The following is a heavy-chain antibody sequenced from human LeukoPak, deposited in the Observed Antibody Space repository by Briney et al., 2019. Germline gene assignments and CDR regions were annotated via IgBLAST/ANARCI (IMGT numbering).Heavy chain of an antibody. CDR3: AKDIGGYYDY. J-gene: IGHJ4*02. V-gene: IGHV3-21*01. CDR1: GFTFSSYS. D-gene: IGHD3-10*01. Sequence: GGSLRLSCAASGFTFSSYSMNWVRQAPGKGLEWVSSISSSSSYIYYADSVKGRFTISRDNSKNTPYLEMNSLRAEDTAVYYCAKDIGGYYDYWGQGILVTVSS. CDR2: ISSSSSYI.